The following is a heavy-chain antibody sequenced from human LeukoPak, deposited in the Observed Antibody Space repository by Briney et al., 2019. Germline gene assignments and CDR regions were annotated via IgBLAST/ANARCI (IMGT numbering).Heavy chain of an antibody. CDR3: AKEARDILTHYYWGSQFDY. J-gene: IGHJ4*02. D-gene: IGHD3-9*01. CDR2: IRGRGGDT. CDR1: GFTFGVYA. V-gene: IGHV3-23*01. Sequence: EGSLRVSCVGSGFTFGVYAMNWVRQAPGKGVECVAAIRGRGGDTFYADSVKGRFTFSRDNSKNTMFLQMNSLRAEETALYYCAKEARDILTHYYWGSQFDYWGQGTLVIVSS.